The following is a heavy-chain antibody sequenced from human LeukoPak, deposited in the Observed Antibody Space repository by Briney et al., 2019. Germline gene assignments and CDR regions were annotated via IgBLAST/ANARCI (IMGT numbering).Heavy chain of an antibody. CDR2: TYYRSKWYY. J-gene: IGHJ3*02. Sequence: SQTLSLTCAISGDXVSSNTATWNWIRQSPSRGLEWLGRTYYRSKWYYDYAVSVRSRITINPDTPQNQFSLQLNSVTPEDTAVYYCARDKAVIGARGAFDMWGQGTTVTVSS. CDR3: ARDKAVIGARGAFDM. V-gene: IGHV6-1*01. D-gene: IGHD4-11*01. CDR1: GDXVSSNTAT.